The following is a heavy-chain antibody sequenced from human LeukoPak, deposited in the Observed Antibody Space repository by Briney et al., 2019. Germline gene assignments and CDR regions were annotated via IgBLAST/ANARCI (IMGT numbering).Heavy chain of an antibody. V-gene: IGHV4-34*01. CDR3: ARGVLLWFGEPRGAFDI. D-gene: IGHD3-10*01. J-gene: IGHJ3*02. CDR2: IYYSGTT. CDR1: GGSFSGYY. Sequence: SETLSLTCAVYGGSFSGYYWSWIRQPPGKGLEWIGTIYYSGTTYYNPSLKNRVTTSLDASKNLVSLKLTSVTAADTAVYYCARGVLLWFGEPRGAFDIWGQGTMVTVSS.